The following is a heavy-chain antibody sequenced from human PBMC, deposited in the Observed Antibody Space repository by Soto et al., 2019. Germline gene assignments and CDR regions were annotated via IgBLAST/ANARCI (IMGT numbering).Heavy chain of an antibody. Sequence: SETLSLTCNMSGDSYSISTYSWSWIRQPPGKALQWTGFIYQSGVTSYNPSLASRVSISLDRSNNQCSLKLKSVTAADTAVYFCAGMPYTSGLRFDPWGPGTLVTVSS. CDR3: AGMPYTSGLRFDP. V-gene: IGHV4-30-2*01. D-gene: IGHD6-19*01. J-gene: IGHJ5*02. CDR1: GDSYSISTYS. CDR2: IYQSGVT.